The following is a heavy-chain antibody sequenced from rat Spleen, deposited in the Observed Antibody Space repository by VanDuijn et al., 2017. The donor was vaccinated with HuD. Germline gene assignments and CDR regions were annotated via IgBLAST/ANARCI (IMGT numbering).Heavy chain of an antibody. D-gene: IGHD1-4*01. CDR3: ARRHFGYTDYFDY. CDR1: GFTFSDYY. J-gene: IGHJ2*01. Sequence: EVQLVESDGALVQPGRSLKLSCAASGFTFSDYYMAWVRQAPTKGLEWVASISYADTSGHSGTYYRDSVKGRFTISRDNAKSTLSLQMDSLRSEDTATYYCARRHFGYTDYFDYWGQGVMVTVSS. V-gene: IGHV5-29*01. CDR2: ISYADTSGHSGT.